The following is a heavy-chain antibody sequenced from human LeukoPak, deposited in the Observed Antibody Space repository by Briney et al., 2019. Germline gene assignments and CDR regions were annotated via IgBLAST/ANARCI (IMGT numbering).Heavy chain of an antibody. D-gene: IGHD2-8*02. CDR3: AGRTGTYLNY. CDR2: INSDGSTT. J-gene: IGHJ4*02. CDR1: GFIFSSYW. Sequence: GGSLRLSCAASGFIFSSYWMHWVRQAPGKGLVWVSRINSDGSTTSYADSVRGRFTISRDNAKNTLYLQMNSLRAEDTAVYYCAGRTGTYLNYWGQGTLVTVSS. V-gene: IGHV3-74*01.